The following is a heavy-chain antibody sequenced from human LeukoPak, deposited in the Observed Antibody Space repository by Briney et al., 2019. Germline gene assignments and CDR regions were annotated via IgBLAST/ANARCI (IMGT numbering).Heavy chain of an antibody. CDR3: AKGSGQSSSWLKSDYYYYGMDV. CDR1: GFTFSSYA. CDR2: ISGSGGST. V-gene: IGHV3-23*01. Sequence: GGSLRLSCAASGFTFSSYAMSWVRQAPGKGLEWVSTISGSGGSTYYADSVKGRFTISRDNSKNTLYLQMNSLRAEDTAVYYCAKGSGQSSSWLKSDYYYYGMDVWGQGTTVTVSS. D-gene: IGHD6-13*01. J-gene: IGHJ6*02.